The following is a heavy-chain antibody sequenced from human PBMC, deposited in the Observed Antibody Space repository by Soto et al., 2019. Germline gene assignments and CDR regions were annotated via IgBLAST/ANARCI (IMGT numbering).Heavy chain of an antibody. CDR2: ISGGGDTT. V-gene: IGHV3-23*01. D-gene: IGHD3-10*01. CDR1: GFTLNNYA. J-gene: IGHJ4*02. CDR3: AKGRGGSGSLTPRVDF. Sequence: EVQLLESGGGLVQPGGSLRLSCAASGFTLNNYAMTRVRQAPGKGLEWVSAISGGGDTTSYADSVKGRFTVSRDGSKNTLYLQMSSLRAEDTALYYCAKGRGGSGSLTPRVDFWGQGTLVTVSS.